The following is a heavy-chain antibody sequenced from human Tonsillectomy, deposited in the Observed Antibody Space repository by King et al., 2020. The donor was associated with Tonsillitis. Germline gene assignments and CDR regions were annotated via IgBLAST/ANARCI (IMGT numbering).Heavy chain of an antibody. CDR2: ISDSGSTI. CDR3: TRDLSGSSGAY. Sequence: VQLVESGGALLQPGGSLRLSCAASGCIFSSYEMNWVRQAPGKGLEWGSYISDSGSTIYYADSVKDRFTISRDNAKNSLYLQMNSLRAEDTAVYYCTRDLSGSSGAYWGQGTLVTVSS. V-gene: IGHV3-48*03. CDR1: GCIFSSYE. D-gene: IGHD6-19*01. J-gene: IGHJ4*02.